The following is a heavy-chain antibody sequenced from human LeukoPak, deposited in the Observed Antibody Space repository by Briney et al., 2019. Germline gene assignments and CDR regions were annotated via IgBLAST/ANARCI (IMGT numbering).Heavy chain of an antibody. CDR2: IYYSGST. D-gene: IGHD3-3*01. CDR3: ARFDDFWSGRHYYYYMDV. Sequence: SETLSLTCTVSGGSISSSSYYWSWIRQPPGKGLEWIGYIYYSGSTNYNPSLKSRVTISVDTSKNQFSLKLSSVTAADTAVYYCARFDDFWSGRHYYYYMDVWGKGTTVTVSS. V-gene: IGHV4-61*01. J-gene: IGHJ6*03. CDR1: GGSISSSSYY.